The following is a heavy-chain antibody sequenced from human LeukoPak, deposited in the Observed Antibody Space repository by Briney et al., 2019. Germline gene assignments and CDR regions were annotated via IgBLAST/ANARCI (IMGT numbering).Heavy chain of an antibody. D-gene: IGHD2-8*01. Sequence: GGSLRLSCAASGCSLRSSEMNWVRQAPGKGPEWVAHINSADNVQYYTDSVRGRFTMSRDNAKDLLFLQMNSLRDDDTAVYYCARDTVNGPFVISLDLWGQGVLVTVSS. CDR3: ARDTVNGPFVISLDL. J-gene: IGHJ5*02. CDR2: INSADNVQ. CDR1: GCSLRSSE. V-gene: IGHV3-48*03.